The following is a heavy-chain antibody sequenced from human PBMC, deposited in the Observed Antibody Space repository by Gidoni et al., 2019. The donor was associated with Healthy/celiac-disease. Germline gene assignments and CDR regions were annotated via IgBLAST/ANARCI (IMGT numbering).Heavy chain of an antibody. Sequence: EVQLVESGGGLVQPGGSLRLSGSASGFTFSNYWMSWVRQAPGKGLDWLANIKQDGSEKYYVDSVKGRFPISRDNAKNSLYLQMNSLRAEDTDVYYCARDYVEGAFDYWGQGTLVTVSS. J-gene: IGHJ4*02. D-gene: IGHD3-16*01. CDR1: GFTFSNYW. CDR3: ARDYVEGAFDY. CDR2: IKQDGSEK. V-gene: IGHV3-7*03.